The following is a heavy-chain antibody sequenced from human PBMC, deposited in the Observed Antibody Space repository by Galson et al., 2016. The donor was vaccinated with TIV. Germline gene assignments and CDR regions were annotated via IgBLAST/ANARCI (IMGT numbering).Heavy chain of an antibody. CDR1: GFTFSSYE. Sequence: SLRLSCAGSGFTFSSYEMNWVRQAPGKGLEWVSYISNRGSMKFYADSVKGRFTISRDNAKYSLYLQINSLRAEDTAVYYCARERSGNDFENWFDPWGQGTLVTVSS. D-gene: IGHD1-1*01. CDR3: ARERSGNDFENWFDP. J-gene: IGHJ5*02. CDR2: ISNRGSMK. V-gene: IGHV3-48*03.